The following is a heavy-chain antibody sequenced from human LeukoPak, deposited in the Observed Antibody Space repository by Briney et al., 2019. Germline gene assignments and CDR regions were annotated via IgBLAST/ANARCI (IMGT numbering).Heavy chain of an antibody. J-gene: IGHJ6*02. CDR1: GGSFSGYY. Sequence: SETLSLTCAVDGGSFSGYYWSWIRQLPGTGLEWIGKINHSGSTNYNPSLKSRVTISVDTSKNQFSLKLSSVTAADTAVYYCARGRGYYYYYGMDVWGQGTTVTVSS. CDR3: ARGRGYYYYYGMDV. V-gene: IGHV4-34*01. D-gene: IGHD3-10*01. CDR2: INHSGST.